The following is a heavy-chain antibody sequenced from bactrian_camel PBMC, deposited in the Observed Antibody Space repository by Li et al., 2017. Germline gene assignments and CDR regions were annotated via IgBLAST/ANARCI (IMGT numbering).Heavy chain of an antibody. CDR2: IATGSGNT. V-gene: IGHV3S1*01. Sequence: QVQLVESGGGSVQAGGSLRLSCAASGYTYNRNCMAWFRQAPGKEREGVARIATGSGNTYYADSVKGRFTVSLDHAENTVNLQMNTLKPEDTAVYYCAGAAPDMVVTAQRGRRSLITGARGPRSPSP. CDR3: AGAAPDMVVTAQRGRRSLIT. CDR1: GYTYNRNC. J-gene: IGHJ6*01. D-gene: IGHD2*01.